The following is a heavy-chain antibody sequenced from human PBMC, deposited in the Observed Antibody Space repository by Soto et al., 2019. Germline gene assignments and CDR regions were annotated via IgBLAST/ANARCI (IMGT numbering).Heavy chain of an antibody. V-gene: IGHV1-69*18. CDR3: ARDPIGGGAPYYCDY. J-gene: IGHJ4*02. Sequence: QVQLVQSGAEVKKPGSSVTVSCKASGGTFSSYAISWVRQAPGQGLEWMGRIIPFIGTANYAQKFQGRVTITADESTSTAYLDLSRLTSDDTAVYYCARDPIGGGAPYYCDYWGQGTLVTASS. CDR1: GGTFSSYA. D-gene: IGHD3-16*01. CDR2: IIPFIGTA.